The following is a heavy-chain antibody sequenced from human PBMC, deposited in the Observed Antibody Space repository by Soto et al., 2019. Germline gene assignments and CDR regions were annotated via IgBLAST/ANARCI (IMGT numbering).Heavy chain of an antibody. Sequence: SVKVSRKTSGYTFTDYCLHWVRQAPGQGLELMGWINPKNGATIYAQKFQGRVTMTRDTSISTAYMELSRLRSDDTAVYSCARVYYDSSGYPDYWGQGTLVTVSS. J-gene: IGHJ4*02. D-gene: IGHD3-22*01. CDR3: ARVYYDSSGYPDY. CDR1: GYTFTDYC. V-gene: IGHV1-2*02. CDR2: INPKNGAT.